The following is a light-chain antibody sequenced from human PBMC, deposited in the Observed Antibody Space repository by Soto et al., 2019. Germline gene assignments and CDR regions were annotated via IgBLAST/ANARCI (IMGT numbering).Light chain of an antibody. V-gene: IGLV2-23*01. J-gene: IGLJ1*01. Sequence: QSVLTQPASVSGSPGQSITISCSGTSNDVGFYNLVSWYQQYPDKVPKLMIFEGSKRPAGVSNRFSGSKSGNTASLTIAGLQAEDEADYYCFSYSTSGTYVFGTGTKVTVL. CDR1: SNDVGFYNL. CDR2: EGS. CDR3: FSYSTSGTYV.